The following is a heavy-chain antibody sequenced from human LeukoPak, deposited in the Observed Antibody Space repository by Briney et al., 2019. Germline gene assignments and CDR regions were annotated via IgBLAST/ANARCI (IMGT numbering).Heavy chain of an antibody. V-gene: IGHV1-18*01. D-gene: IGHD2-2*01. CDR3: ARAIEVLPAAIRGGYFDY. CDR2: ISAYNGNT. Sequence: GASVKVSCKASGYTFTSYGISWVRQAPGQGLEWMGWISAYNGNTNYAQKLQGRVTMTTDTSTSTAYMELRSLRSDDTAVYYCARAIEVLPAAIRGGYFDYWGQGTLVTVSS. J-gene: IGHJ4*02. CDR1: GYTFTSYG.